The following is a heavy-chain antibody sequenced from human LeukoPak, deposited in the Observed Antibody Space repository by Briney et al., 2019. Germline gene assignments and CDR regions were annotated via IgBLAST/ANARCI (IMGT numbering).Heavy chain of an antibody. CDR1: GFTFDDYT. Sequence: GGSLRLFCAASGFTFDDYTMHWVRQAPGKGLEWVSLISWDGGSTYYADSVKGRFTISRDNSKNSLYLQMNSLRTEDTALYYCAKDIRATENLFFDYWGQGTLVTVSS. J-gene: IGHJ4*02. CDR3: AKDIRATENLFFDY. D-gene: IGHD1-14*01. CDR2: ISWDGGST. V-gene: IGHV3-43*01.